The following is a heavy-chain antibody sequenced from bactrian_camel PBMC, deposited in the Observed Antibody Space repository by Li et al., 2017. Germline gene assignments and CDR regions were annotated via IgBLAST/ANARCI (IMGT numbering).Heavy chain of an antibody. CDR1: VSTYSTQY. D-gene: IGHD6*01. Sequence: HVQLVESGGGSVQAGGSLTLSCAASVSTYSTQYMAWFRQAQGNKREGVASIGSSTNYADFVKGRFTISRDSAKNTVYLQMNNLQPEDTATYYCAEGRGSRGEHCYSLNYWGQGTQVTVS. V-gene: IGHV3S53*01. CDR3: AEGRGSRGEHCYSLNY. CDR2: IGSST. J-gene: IGHJ4*01.